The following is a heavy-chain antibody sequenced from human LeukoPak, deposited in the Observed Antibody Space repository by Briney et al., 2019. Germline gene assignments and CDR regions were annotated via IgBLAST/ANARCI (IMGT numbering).Heavy chain of an antibody. CDR3: ARDQKFYSSSWFDP. Sequence: GASVKVSCKASGYTFTSYGISWVRQAPGQGLEWMGWISAYNGNTNYAQKLQGRVTMTTDTSTSTAYMELRSLRSDDTAVYYCARDQKFYSSSWFDPWGQGTLVTVSS. CDR1: GYTFTSYG. J-gene: IGHJ5*02. CDR2: ISAYNGNT. D-gene: IGHD6-13*01. V-gene: IGHV1-18*01.